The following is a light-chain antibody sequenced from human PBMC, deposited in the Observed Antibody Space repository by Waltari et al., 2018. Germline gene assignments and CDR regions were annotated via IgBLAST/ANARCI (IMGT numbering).Light chain of an antibody. CDR2: DVT. J-gene: IGLJ2*01. CDR3: SSYAGNYVA. Sequence: QSALTQPRSVSGSPGQSVTISCTGTRSDVGGYNFDSWYQQHPGTAPKLIISDVTKRPAGVPDRFSGSKSGNTASLTISGLQAEDEADYYCSSYAGNYVAFGGGTKLTVL. CDR1: RSDVGGYNF. V-gene: IGLV2-11*01.